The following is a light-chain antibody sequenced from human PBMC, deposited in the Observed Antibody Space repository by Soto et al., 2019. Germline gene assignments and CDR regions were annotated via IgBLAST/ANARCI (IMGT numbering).Light chain of an antibody. CDR2: LETSGSY. Sequence: QSVLTQSSSASASLGSSVKLTCTLSSGHTTYIIAWHQQQPGKAPRYLMKLETSGSYNKGSGVPDRFSGSSSGADRYLTISHLQFDDEADYYCHTSDINTHVVFGTGTKVTVL. CDR1: SGHTTYI. J-gene: IGLJ2*01. CDR3: HTSDINTHVV. V-gene: IGLV4-60*02.